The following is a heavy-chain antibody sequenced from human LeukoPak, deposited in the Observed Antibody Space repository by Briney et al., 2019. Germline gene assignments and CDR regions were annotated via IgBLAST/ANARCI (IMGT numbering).Heavy chain of an antibody. D-gene: IGHD2-2*03. CDR1: GGSISSYY. V-gene: IGHV4-59*01. Sequence: SETLSLTCTVPGGSISSYYWSWIRQPPGKGLEWIGYNYYSGSTNYNPSLKSRVTISVDTSKNQFSLKLSSVTAADTAVYYCARDRSLDIVVVPDYYYGMDVWGKGTTVTVSS. CDR3: ARDRSLDIVVVPDYYYGMDV. CDR2: NYYSGST. J-gene: IGHJ6*04.